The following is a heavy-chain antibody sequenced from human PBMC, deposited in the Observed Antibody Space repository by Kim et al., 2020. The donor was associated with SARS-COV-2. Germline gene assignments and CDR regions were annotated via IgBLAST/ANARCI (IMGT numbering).Heavy chain of an antibody. V-gene: IGHV5-51*01. CDR3: ARSNYGGDAFDI. Sequence: YSPSFQGQVTISADKSISTAYLQWSSLKASDTAMYYCARSNYGGDAFDIWGQGTMVTVSS. D-gene: IGHD4-4*01. J-gene: IGHJ3*02.